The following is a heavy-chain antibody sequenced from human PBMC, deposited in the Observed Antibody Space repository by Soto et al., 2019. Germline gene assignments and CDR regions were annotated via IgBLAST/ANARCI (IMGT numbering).Heavy chain of an antibody. J-gene: IGHJ5*02. V-gene: IGHV4-59*08. CDR2: IYYSGST. CDR1: GGSISSYY. D-gene: IGHD2-21*02. Sequence: PSETLSLTCTVSGGSISSYYWSWIRQPPGKGLEWIGYIYYSGSTNYNPSLKSRVTISVDTSKNQFSLKLSSVTAADTAVYYCARGGLGDSNWFDPWGQGTLVTVS. CDR3: ARGGLGDSNWFDP.